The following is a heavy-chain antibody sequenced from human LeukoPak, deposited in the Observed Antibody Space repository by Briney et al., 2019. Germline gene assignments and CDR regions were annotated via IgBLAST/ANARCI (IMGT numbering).Heavy chain of an antibody. D-gene: IGHD5-18*01. V-gene: IGHV3-23*01. CDR3: ARGYSYGYDY. Sequence: GGSLRLSCAASGFTFTSYSMNWVRQAPGKGLEWVSTISGGGGSTYYADSVKGRFTISRDNSKNTLYLQMNSLRAEDTAVYYCARGYSYGYDYWGQGTLVTVSS. CDR1: GFTFTSYS. CDR2: ISGGGGST. J-gene: IGHJ4*02.